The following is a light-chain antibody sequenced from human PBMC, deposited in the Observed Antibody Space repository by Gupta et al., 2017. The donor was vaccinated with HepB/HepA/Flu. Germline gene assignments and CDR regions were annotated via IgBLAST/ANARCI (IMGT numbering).Light chain of an antibody. V-gene: IGKV1-33*01. CDR1: QDISNY. CDR2: DAS. Sequence: DIEMTQSPSSLSASVGDRVTITCQASQDISNYLNWYQQKPGKAPKLLIYDASNVETGVPSRFSGSGGGTDFTFTISSLQPEDVATYYWQQEDNRPLTLGHGTKVDIK. CDR3: QQEDNRPLT. J-gene: IGKJ3*01.